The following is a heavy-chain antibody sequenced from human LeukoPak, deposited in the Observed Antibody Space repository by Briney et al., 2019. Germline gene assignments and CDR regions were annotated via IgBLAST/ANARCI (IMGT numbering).Heavy chain of an antibody. V-gene: IGHV3-23*01. CDR2: ISGSGSST. D-gene: IGHD3-3*01. J-gene: IGHJ3*02. CDR3: AKGLQTVLRFLEWPNDAFDI. CDR1: GFTFSSYA. Sequence: GGSLRLSCAASGFTFSSYAMSWVRQAPGKGLEWVSAISGSGSSTYYADSVKGRFTISRDNSKNTLYLQMNSLRAEDTAVYYCAKGLQTVLRFLEWPNDAFDIWGQGTMVTVSS.